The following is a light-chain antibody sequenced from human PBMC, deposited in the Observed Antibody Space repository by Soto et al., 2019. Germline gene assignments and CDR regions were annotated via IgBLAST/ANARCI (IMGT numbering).Light chain of an antibody. CDR2: DGS. V-gene: IGLV2-14*01. CDR3: SSYTSSNTFYV. J-gene: IGLJ1*01. Sequence: QSVLTQPASVSGSPGQSITVSCSGTSTDIGGYNHVSWYQQRPGKAPKLMMYDGSSRPSGVSNRFSGSKSGNTASLIISGLQAEDEAEYYCSSYTSSNTFYVFGTGTKLTVL. CDR1: STDIGGYNH.